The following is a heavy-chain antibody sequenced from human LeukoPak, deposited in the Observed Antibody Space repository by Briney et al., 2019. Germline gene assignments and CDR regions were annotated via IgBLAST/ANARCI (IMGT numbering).Heavy chain of an antibody. Sequence: SVKVSCKASGGTFSSYAISWVRQAPGQGLEWMGRIIPILGIANYAQKFQGRVTITADKSTSTAYMELSSLRSEDTAVYYCARALVVPAAMGYYYYYGMDVWGQGTTVTVSS. CDR3: ARALVVPAAMGYYYYYGMDV. CDR2: IIPILGIA. D-gene: IGHD2-2*01. J-gene: IGHJ6*02. V-gene: IGHV1-69*04. CDR1: GGTFSSYA.